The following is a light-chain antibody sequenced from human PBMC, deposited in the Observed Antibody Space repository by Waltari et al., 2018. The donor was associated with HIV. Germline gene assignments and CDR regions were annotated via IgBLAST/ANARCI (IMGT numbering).Light chain of an antibody. Sequence: QSALTQPASVSGSPGQSITISCTRISSDVGDYIYVSWYQHHPGKAPKLLIFEVNNRPSGVANRCSGSQSGNAASLTISGLQAEYEAGYYCGSYTNSSTLGVFGGGTKVTVL. J-gene: IGLJ3*02. V-gene: IGLV2-14*01. CDR3: GSYTNSSTLGV. CDR1: SSDVGDYIY. CDR2: EVN.